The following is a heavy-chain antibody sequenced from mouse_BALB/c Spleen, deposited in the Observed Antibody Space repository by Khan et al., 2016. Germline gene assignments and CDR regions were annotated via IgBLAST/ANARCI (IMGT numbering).Heavy chain of an antibody. D-gene: IGHD2-13*01. CDR3: ARYWTSYWYFDV. V-gene: IGHV9-3-1*01. CDR2: INTYTGEP. J-gene: IGHJ1*01. CDR1: GYTFTNYG. Sequence: LVESGPELKKPGETVKISCKASGYTFTNYGMNWVKQAPGKGLKWMGWINTYTGEPTYADDFKGRFAFSLETSASTAYLQINNLKNEDTATYFCARYWTSYWYFDVWGAGTTVTVSS.